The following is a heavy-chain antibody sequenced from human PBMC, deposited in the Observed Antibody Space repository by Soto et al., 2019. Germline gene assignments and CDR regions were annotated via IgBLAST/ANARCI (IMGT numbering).Heavy chain of an antibody. V-gene: IGHV3-23*01. CDR2: ISGSGGST. CDR3: AKDRGFYGDPFDY. CDR1: GFTFSSNG. Sequence: PGGSLRLSCAASGFTFSSNGMSWVRQAPGKGLEWVSVISGSGGSTFYADSVKGRFTISRDNSKNTVHLQMNSLRAEDTAVYYCAKDRGFYGDPFDYWGQGTLVTVSS. D-gene: IGHD4-17*01. J-gene: IGHJ4*02.